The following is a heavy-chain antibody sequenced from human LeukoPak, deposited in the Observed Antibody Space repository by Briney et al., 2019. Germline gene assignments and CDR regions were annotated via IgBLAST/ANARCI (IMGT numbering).Heavy chain of an antibody. CDR3: ARAPYTSGWYVAFDY. J-gene: IGHJ4*02. D-gene: IGHD6-19*01. Sequence: PGGSLRLSCAASGFTFSTYTMHWVRQAPGKGLEWVALISYEGSKKNYADSVEGRFTISRDNSQNTLYLEMNSLRSEDTAVYYCARAPYTSGWYVAFDYWGQGTLVTVSS. CDR2: ISYEGSKK. V-gene: IGHV3-30-3*01. CDR1: GFTFSTYT.